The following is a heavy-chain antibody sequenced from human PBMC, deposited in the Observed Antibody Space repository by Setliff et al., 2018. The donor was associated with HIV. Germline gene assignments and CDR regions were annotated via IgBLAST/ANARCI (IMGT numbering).Heavy chain of an antibody. CDR3: ARRGSTRYCRSTSCNDLDYGMDV. CDR2: IYYSGST. J-gene: IGHJ6*02. D-gene: IGHD2-2*01. V-gene: IGHV4-39*01. Sequence: PSETLSLTCTVSGGSISSSSYYWDWIRQPPGKGLEWIGSIYYSGSTYYNPSLKSRVAISVDTSKNQFSLKLSSVTAADTALYYCARRGSTRYCRSTSCNDLDYGMDVWGQGTTVTVSS. CDR1: GGSISSSSYY.